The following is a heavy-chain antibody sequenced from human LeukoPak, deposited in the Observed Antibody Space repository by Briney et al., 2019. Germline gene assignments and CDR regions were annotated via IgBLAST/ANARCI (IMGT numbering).Heavy chain of an antibody. V-gene: IGHV4-59*08. J-gene: IGHJ4*02. CDR2: IYYSGST. D-gene: IGHD1-26*01. CDR3: ARQRPGWELAFDY. Sequence: PSETLSLTCTVSGGSISSYYWSWIRQPPGKGLEWIGYIYYSGSTNYNPSLKSRVTISVDTSKNQFSLKLSSVTAADTAVYYCARQRPGWELAFDYWGQGTLVTVSS. CDR1: GGSISSYY.